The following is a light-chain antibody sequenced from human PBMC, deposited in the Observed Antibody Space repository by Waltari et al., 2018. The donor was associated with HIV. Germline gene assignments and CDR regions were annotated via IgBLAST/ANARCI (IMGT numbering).Light chain of an antibody. V-gene: IGLV3-21*04. CDR1: NIGSKS. J-gene: IGLJ1*01. CDR2: YDS. Sequence: SYVLTQPPSVSVAPGKTARITCGGNNIGSKSVNWYQQKPGQAPVLVIYYDSDRPSGSPGAFPGAKPGKTAPLTIRRVEAGDGVDYYCQVWDSSSDTYVFGTGTKVTVL. CDR3: QVWDSSSDTYV.